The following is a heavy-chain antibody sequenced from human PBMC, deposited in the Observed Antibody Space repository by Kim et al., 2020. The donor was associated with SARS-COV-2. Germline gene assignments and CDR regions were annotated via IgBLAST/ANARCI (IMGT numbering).Heavy chain of an antibody. Sequence: SETLSLTCTVSGGSISSSSYYWGWIRQPPGKGLEWIGSIYYSGSTYYNPSLKSRVTISVDTSKNQFSLKLSSVTAADTAVYYCARLSIAAAGTARGNFDYWGQGTLVTVSS. V-gene: IGHV4-39*01. CDR3: ARLSIAAAGTARGNFDY. CDR2: IYYSGST. CDR1: GGSISSSSYY. D-gene: IGHD6-13*01. J-gene: IGHJ4*02.